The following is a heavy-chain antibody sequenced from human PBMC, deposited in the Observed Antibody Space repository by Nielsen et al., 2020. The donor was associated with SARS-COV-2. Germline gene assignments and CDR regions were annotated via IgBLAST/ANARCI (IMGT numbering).Heavy chain of an antibody. D-gene: IGHD4-11*01. CDR3: ARDLRGSNLYYFDY. Sequence: ASVKVSCKASGYTFTGYYMHWVRQAPGQGLEWMGRINPNSGGTNYAQKFQGRVTMTRDTSISTAYMELSRLRSDDTAVYYCARDLRGSNLYYFDYWGQGTLVTVSS. V-gene: IGHV1-2*06. J-gene: IGHJ4*02. CDR1: GYTFTGYY. CDR2: INPNSGGT.